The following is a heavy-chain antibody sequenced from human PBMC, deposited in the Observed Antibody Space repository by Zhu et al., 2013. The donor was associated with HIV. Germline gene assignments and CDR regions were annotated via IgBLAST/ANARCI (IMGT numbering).Heavy chain of an antibody. CDR2: ISNRDGSK. CDR3: ARGDCTGGNCPTWADY. V-gene: IGHV3-21*06. Sequence: EVQLVESGGGLVQPGRSLRLSCTASGFTFGDYAMSWVRQAPGKGLEWVSSISNRDGSKFYADSVKGRFTISRDNAKNSLYLQMNSLRAEDTAVYYCARGDCTGGNCPTWADYWGQGTPGSPSPQ. J-gene: IGHJ4*02. D-gene: IGHD2-15*01. CDR1: GFTFGDYA.